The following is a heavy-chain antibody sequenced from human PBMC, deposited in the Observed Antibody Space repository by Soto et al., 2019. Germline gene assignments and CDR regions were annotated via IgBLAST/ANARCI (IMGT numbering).Heavy chain of an antibody. CDR2: IYYSGST. D-gene: IGHD6-13*01. V-gene: IGHV4-39*01. CDR3: ARIAAAGTGYYYYYGMDV. CDR1: GGSISSSSYY. J-gene: IGHJ6*02. Sequence: PSETLSLTCTVSGGSISSSSYYWGWIRQPPGKGLEWIGSIYYSGSTYYNPSLKSRVTISVDTSKNQFSLKLSSVTAADTAVYYCARIAAAGTGYYYYYGMDVWGQGTTVTVSS.